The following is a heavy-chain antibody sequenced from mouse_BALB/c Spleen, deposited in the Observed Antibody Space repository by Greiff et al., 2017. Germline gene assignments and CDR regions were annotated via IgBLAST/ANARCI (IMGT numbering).Heavy chain of an antibody. V-gene: IGHV1S81*02. CDR1: GYTFTSYY. Sequence: VQLQQSGAELVKPGASVKLSCKASGYTFTSYYMYWVKQRPGQGLEWIGEINPSNGGTNFNEKFKSKATLTVDKSSSTAYMQLSSLTSEDSAVYYCTRGEARPRYFDVWGAGTTVTVSS. J-gene: IGHJ1*01. CDR2: INPSNGGT. CDR3: TRGEARPRYFDV.